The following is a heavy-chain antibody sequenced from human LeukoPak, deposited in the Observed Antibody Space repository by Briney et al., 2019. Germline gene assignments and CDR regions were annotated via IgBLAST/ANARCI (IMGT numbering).Heavy chain of an antibody. V-gene: IGHV1-2*06. CDR1: GYTFTGYY. J-gene: IGHJ5*02. Sequence: ASVKVSCKASGYTFTGYYMHWVRQAPGQGLEWMGRINPNSGGTNYAQKFQGRVTMTRDTSISTAYMELSRLRSDDTAVYYCARDVGNVAGTFWFDPWGQGTLVTVSS. CDR2: INPNSGGT. D-gene: IGHD6-19*01. CDR3: ARDVGNVAGTFWFDP.